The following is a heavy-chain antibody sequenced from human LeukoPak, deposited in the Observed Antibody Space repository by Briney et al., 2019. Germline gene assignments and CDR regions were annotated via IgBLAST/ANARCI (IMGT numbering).Heavy chain of an antibody. Sequence: SETLSLTCTVSGGSISSYYGSWIRQPPGKGLEWIGYIYYSGGTNYNPSLKSRVTISVDTSKNQFSLKLSSVTAADTAVYYCARQGSIEVAYWGQGTLVTVSS. CDR3: ARQGSIEVAY. V-gene: IGHV4-59*01. J-gene: IGHJ4*02. D-gene: IGHD6-13*01. CDR2: IYYSGGT. CDR1: GGSISSYY.